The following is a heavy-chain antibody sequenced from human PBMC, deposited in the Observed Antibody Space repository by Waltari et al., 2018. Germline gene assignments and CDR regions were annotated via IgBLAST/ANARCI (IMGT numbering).Heavy chain of an antibody. J-gene: IGHJ6*02. CDR1: GFIFDNYA. V-gene: IGHV3-9*01. CDR2: IGRNGGSI. Sequence: EPQLVESGGGLAQPGGSLQLSCSASGFIFDNYAMHWVRQAPGEGLEWRSGIGRNGGSIGYADSVKGRFTISRDNAKNSLYLQITGLSSEDTALYYCARDKGGERRLRSDYFYAMDVWGQGTAVIVSS. D-gene: IGHD4-17*01. CDR3: ARDKGGERRLRSDYFYAMDV.